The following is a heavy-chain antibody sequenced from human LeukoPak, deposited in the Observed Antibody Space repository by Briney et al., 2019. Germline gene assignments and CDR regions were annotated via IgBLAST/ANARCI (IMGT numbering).Heavy chain of an antibody. CDR3: ARDYGDYGPDY. D-gene: IGHD4-17*01. CDR2: TRSDGSNK. CDR1: GFIFSSYG. J-gene: IGHJ4*02. V-gene: IGHV3-30*02. Sequence: GGSLRLSCAASGFIFSSYGMHWVRQAPDKGPEWVAFTRSDGSNKHYADSVKGRFTISRDNSKNTLYLQMNSLGAKDTAMYFCARDYGDYGPDYWGQGTLVTVSA.